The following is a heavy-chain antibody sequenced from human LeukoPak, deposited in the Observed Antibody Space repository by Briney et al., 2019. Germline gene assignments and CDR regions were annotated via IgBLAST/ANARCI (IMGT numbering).Heavy chain of an antibody. CDR1: GYSFTSYW. Sequence: GESLKISCKGSGYSFTSYWIGWVRQMPGKGLEWMGIIYPGDSDTRYSPSFQGQVTISADKSISTAYLQWSSLKASDTAMYYCARQGWAYYDFWSGSFDYWGQGTLVTVSS. D-gene: IGHD3-3*01. V-gene: IGHV5-51*01. J-gene: IGHJ4*02. CDR3: ARQGWAYYDFWSGSFDY. CDR2: IYPGDSDT.